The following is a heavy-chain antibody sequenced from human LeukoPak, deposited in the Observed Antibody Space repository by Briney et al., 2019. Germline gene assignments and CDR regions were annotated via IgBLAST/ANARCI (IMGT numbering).Heavy chain of an antibody. Sequence: SGPTLVKPTQTLTLTCTFSGFSLSTSGVAVDWIRQPPGKALEWHAAIERNDDKAYSPSLRNRLTITKDTSKNQVVLTMTNMDRVDTATYYCTYRVFPSAGGNGGFESWGQGSLVTVSS. CDR2: IERNDDK. CDR1: GFSLSTSGVA. V-gene: IGHV2-5*01. D-gene: IGHD4-23*01. J-gene: IGHJ4*02. CDR3: TYRVFPSAGGNGGFES.